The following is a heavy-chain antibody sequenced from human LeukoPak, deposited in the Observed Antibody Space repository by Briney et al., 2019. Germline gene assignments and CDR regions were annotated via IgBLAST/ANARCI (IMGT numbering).Heavy chain of an antibody. Sequence: PGGSLRLSCAASGFTFSSYSMNWVRQAPGKGLEWVSSISSSSSYIYYADSVKGRFTISRDNAKNSLCLQMNSLRAEDTAVYYCASNSPKRVAQVDYWGQGTLVTVSS. V-gene: IGHV3-21*01. D-gene: IGHD2-15*01. J-gene: IGHJ4*02. CDR2: ISSSSSYI. CDR1: GFTFSSYS. CDR3: ASNSPKRVAQVDY.